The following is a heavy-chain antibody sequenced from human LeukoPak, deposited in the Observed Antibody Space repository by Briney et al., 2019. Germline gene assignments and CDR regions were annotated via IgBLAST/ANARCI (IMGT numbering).Heavy chain of an antibody. CDR3: ARGATGDRLGY. V-gene: IGHV3-48*01. CDR1: GFTFSTYS. J-gene: IGHJ4*02. CDR2: ISSSSSTI. Sequence: GGSLRLSCTASGFTFSTYSMNWVRQAPGKGLEWVSYISSSSSTIYYADSVKGRFTISRDNARNSLYLQMNSLRAEDTAIYYCARGATGDRLGYWGQGTLVTVSS. D-gene: IGHD7-27*01.